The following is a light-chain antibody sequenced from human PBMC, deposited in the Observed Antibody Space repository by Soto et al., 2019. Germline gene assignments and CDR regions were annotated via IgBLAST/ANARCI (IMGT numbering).Light chain of an antibody. J-gene: IGKJ2*01. CDR2: AAS. CDR1: QSISTY. CDR3: QQSYSTPPEYT. V-gene: IGKV1-39*01. Sequence: DIQMTQSPSSLSASVGDRVTITCRAGQSISTYLNWYQQKPGKAPNLLIYAASNLQSGVPSRFSGSGSGTHFTRTIDSLQPGDSATYFCQQSYSTPPEYTFGQGTKLEIK.